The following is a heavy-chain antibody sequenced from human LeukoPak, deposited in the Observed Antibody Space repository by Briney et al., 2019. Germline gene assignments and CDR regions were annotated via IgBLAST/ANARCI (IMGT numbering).Heavy chain of an antibody. CDR1: GFTFSTYN. CDR3: ARADYGDRPDY. Sequence: GGSLRLSCAASGFTFSTYNMNWVRQAPGKGLEWVSSISSSSSYIYYADSVKGRFTISRDNAKNSLYLQMNSLRAEDTAVYYCARADYGDRPDYWGQGTLVTVSS. CDR2: ISSSSSYI. J-gene: IGHJ4*02. D-gene: IGHD4-17*01. V-gene: IGHV3-21*01.